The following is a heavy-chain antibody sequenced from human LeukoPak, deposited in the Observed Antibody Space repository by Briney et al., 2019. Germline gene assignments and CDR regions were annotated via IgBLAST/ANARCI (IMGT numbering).Heavy chain of an antibody. CDR3: ARDPGRVTIFGVVIPLNWFDP. CDR2: ISPYNGNT. CDR1: GYTFTSYG. D-gene: IGHD3-3*01. Sequence: ASVKVSCKASGYTFTSYGISWVRQAPGQGLEWMGWISPYNGNTNYAQKLQGRATMTTDTSTSTAYMELRSLRSDDTAVYYCARDPGRVTIFGVVIPLNWFDPWGQGTLVTVSS. V-gene: IGHV1-18*01. J-gene: IGHJ5*02.